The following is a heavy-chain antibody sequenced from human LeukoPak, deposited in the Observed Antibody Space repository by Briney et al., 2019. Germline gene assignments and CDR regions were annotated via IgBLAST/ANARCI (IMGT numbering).Heavy chain of an antibody. CDR1: GGSISSYY. CDR2: IYYSGST. CDR3: ARAFQYCSGGSCPGPFDY. J-gene: IGHJ4*02. Sequence: SETLSLTCTVSGGSISSYYWSWIRQPPGKGLEWIGYIYYSGSTNYNPSLKSRVTISVDTSKNQFSLKLSSVTAADTAVYYCARAFQYCSGGSCPGPFDYWGQGTLVAVPS. D-gene: IGHD2-15*01. V-gene: IGHV4-59*01.